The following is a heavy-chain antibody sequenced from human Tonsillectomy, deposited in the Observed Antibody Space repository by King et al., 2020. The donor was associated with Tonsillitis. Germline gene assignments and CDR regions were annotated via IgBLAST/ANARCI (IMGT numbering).Heavy chain of an antibody. Sequence: VQLVESGGGLVQPGRSLRLSCTASGFTFGDYAMHWLRQAPGKGLEWVGFIRSKAYGGTTEYAASVKGRFTISRDDSKSIAYLQMNSLKTEDTAVYYCTRTYNWNPKRGSGVDVWGQGTTVTVSS. V-gene: IGHV3-49*03. CDR2: IRSKAYGGTT. CDR1: GFTFGDYA. J-gene: IGHJ6*02. CDR3: TRTYNWNPKRGSGVDV. D-gene: IGHD1-1*01.